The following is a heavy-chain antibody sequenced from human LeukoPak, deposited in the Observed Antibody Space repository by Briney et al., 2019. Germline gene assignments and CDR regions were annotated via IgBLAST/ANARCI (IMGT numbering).Heavy chain of an antibody. D-gene: IGHD2-15*01. CDR2: IKPDGSEK. J-gene: IGHJ4*02. Sequence: QAGGSLRLSCAASGFTFSSCGMSWGRGTAGKGLEWGAHIKPDGSEKYYVDSVKGRFTISRDNAKNSLFLQMNSLRAEDTAVYYCARAWSIEYCGQGTLVSVSS. CDR1: GFTFSSCG. V-gene: IGHV3-7*05. CDR3: ARAWSIEY.